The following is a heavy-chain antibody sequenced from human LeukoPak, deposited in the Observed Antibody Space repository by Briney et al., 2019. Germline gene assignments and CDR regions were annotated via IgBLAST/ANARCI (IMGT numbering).Heavy chain of an antibody. CDR1: GGTFSSYA. CDR3: ARAPTRSYDSSGYIPDY. V-gene: IGHV1-69*04. D-gene: IGHD3-22*01. CDR2: IIPILGIA. Sequence: ASMKVSCKASGGTFSSYAISWVRQAPGQGLEWMGRIIPILGIANYAQKFRGRVTITADKSTSTAYMELSSLRSEDTAVYYCARAPTRSYDSSGYIPDYWGQGTLVTVPS. J-gene: IGHJ4*02.